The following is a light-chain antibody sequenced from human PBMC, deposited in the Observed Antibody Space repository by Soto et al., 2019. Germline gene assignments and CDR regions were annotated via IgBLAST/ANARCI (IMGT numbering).Light chain of an antibody. CDR2: GIS. CDR3: QQYSKWPIT. V-gene: IGKV3-15*01. J-gene: IGKJ5*01. CDR1: QSVNSN. Sequence: MGMTQSPSVVSVSPEESATLSCRASQSVNSNYLAWYQQPPGQPPRLLIYGISTRATGIPARFSGSGSGTEFSLTISRLQSEDFAVYYCQQYSKWPITFGQGTRLEIK.